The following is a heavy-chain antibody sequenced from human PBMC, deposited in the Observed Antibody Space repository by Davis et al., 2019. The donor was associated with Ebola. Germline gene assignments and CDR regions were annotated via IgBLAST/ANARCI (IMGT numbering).Heavy chain of an antibody. V-gene: IGHV3-74*01. CDR2: INSDGSST. CDR1: GFTFSSYW. Sequence: GESLKISCAASGFTFSSYWMHWVRQAPGKGLVWVSRINSDGSSTSYADSVKGRFTISRDNAKNTLYLQMSSLRAEDTAVYYCARGSEMANPADGDYWGQGTLVTVSS. D-gene: IGHD5-24*01. CDR3: ARGSEMANPADGDY. J-gene: IGHJ4*02.